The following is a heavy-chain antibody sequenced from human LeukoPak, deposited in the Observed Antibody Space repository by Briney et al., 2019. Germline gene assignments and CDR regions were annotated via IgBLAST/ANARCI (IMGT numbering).Heavy chain of an antibody. D-gene: IGHD3-3*01. Sequence: PSETLSLTCTVSGGSISSSSYYWGWIRQPPGKGLEWIGSIYYSGSTYYNPSLKSRVTISVDTSKNQFSLKLSSVTAADTAVYYCARRNYDFWSGSSPFDYWGQGTLVTVSS. J-gene: IGHJ4*02. CDR2: IYYSGST. V-gene: IGHV4-39*07. CDR3: ARRNYDFWSGSSPFDY. CDR1: GGSISSSSYY.